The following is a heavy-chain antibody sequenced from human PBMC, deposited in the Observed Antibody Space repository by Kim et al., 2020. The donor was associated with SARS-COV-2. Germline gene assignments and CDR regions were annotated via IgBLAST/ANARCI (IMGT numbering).Heavy chain of an antibody. CDR2: ISSSGST. V-gene: IGHV4-59*01. CDR1: GGSISSYY. Sequence: SETLYLTCTVSGGSISSYYWTWIRQPPGKGLQWIGYISSSGSTNYNPSLKSRDPISVDTSKNKFSLNLSSVTAADTAVYYCARGFDLWGRGTLVTVSS. J-gene: IGHJ2*01. CDR3: ARGFDL.